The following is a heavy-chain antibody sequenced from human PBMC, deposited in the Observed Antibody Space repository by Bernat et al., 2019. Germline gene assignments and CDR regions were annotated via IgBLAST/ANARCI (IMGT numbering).Heavy chain of an antibody. CDR3: ARDRQYSSTLNDY. V-gene: IGHV3-33*01. J-gene: IGHJ4*02. CDR2: IWYDGINK. CDR1: GFTFSSYG. Sequence: QVQLVESGGGVVQPGRSLRLSCAASGFTFSSYGMHWVRQAPGKGLEWVAVIWYDGINKYYADSVKGRFTISRDNSKNTLYLQMNSLRAEDTAVYFCARDRQYSSTLNDYWGQGTLVTVSS. D-gene: IGHD6-13*01.